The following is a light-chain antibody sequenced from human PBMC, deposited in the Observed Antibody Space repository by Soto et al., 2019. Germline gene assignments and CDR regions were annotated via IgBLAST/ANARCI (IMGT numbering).Light chain of an antibody. V-gene: IGLV1-44*01. CDR1: YSNIGPNT. CDR2: NND. J-gene: IGLJ1*01. Sequence: QSALTRPPSASGTPGQRVTISFAGVYSNIGPNTVNWYRQVPGTAPKLLIHNNDQRPSGVPDRISGSKSGTSASLAISGLHSDDEADYYCAAWDDSLNAYVFGIGTKVTGL. CDR3: AAWDDSLNAYV.